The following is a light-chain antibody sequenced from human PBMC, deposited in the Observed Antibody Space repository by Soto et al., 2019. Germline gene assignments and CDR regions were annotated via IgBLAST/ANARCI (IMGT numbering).Light chain of an antibody. CDR2: GAS. J-gene: IGKJ1*01. Sequence: ELVLTQSPGTLSLSPGARATLSCRASQSVSNNYLAWYQQKPGQAARLLIYGASNRATGIPDRFIVIGSGTDFTLALSRLEPEDFAVYDCQQYGSSGTFGQGTKVDIK. V-gene: IGKV3-20*01. CDR3: QQYGSSGT. CDR1: QSVSNNY.